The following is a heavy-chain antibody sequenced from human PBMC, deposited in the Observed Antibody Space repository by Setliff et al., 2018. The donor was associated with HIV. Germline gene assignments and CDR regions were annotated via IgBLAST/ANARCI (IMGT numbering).Heavy chain of an antibody. J-gene: IGHJ4*02. V-gene: IGHV1-2*04. D-gene: IGHD3-3*01. CDR1: GYTFTDYY. Sequence: ASVKVSCKASGYTFTDYYMHWVRQAPGQGLEWMGWINPNSGGTNFAQKFQGWVTMTRDTSISTAYMELSRLRSDDTAVYYCARGGFFGVADRRALANWGQGTLVTVSS. CDR2: INPNSGGT. CDR3: ARGGFFGVADRRALAN.